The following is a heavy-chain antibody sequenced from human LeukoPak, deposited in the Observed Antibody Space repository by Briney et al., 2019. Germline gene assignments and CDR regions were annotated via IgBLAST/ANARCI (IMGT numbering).Heavy chain of an antibody. D-gene: IGHD4-17*01. CDR1: GFTFSSYW. V-gene: IGHV3-7*01. J-gene: IGHJ4*02. CDR2: IKQDGSET. Sequence: GGSLRLSCAASGFTFSSYWMHWVRQAPGRGLEWVANIKQDGSETHYVDSVKGRFTISRDNARNLVYLQMNSLRDDDTAVYYCARDGDYIMPPFDYWGQGILVTVSS. CDR3: ARDGDYIMPPFDY.